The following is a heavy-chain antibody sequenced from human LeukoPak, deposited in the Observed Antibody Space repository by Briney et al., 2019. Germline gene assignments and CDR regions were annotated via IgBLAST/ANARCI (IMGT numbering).Heavy chain of an antibody. D-gene: IGHD3-3*01. Sequence: PSETLSLTCTVSGGSINSGNYYWSWIRQSAGKGLEWIGRIYTGGTTSYNPSLKSRVTISVDTSKNQFSLRLTSVTAADTAVYYCARALSSSFWSGYLGWFDPWGHGTLVTVSP. CDR1: GGSINSGNYY. CDR3: ARALSSSFWSGYLGWFDP. J-gene: IGHJ5*02. CDR2: IYTGGTT. V-gene: IGHV4-61*02.